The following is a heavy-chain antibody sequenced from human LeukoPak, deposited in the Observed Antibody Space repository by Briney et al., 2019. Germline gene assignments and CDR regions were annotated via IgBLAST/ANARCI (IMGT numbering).Heavy chain of an antibody. CDR1: GFTFSDHY. J-gene: IGHJ4*02. Sequence: TGGSLRLSCAASGFTFSDHYMDWVRQAPGKGLEWVGRTRNKANSYTTEYAASVKGRFTISRDDSKNSLYLQMNSLKTEDTAVYYCARSTYYYDSSGYYKSFYFDYWDQGTPVTVSS. CDR3: ARSTYYYDSSGYYKSFYFDY. V-gene: IGHV3-72*01. D-gene: IGHD3-22*01. CDR2: TRNKANSYTT.